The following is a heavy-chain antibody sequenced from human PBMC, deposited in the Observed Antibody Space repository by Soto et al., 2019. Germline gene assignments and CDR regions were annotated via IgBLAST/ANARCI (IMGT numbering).Heavy chain of an antibody. CDR2: ISSSSSTI. CDR3: ARVGGGDYEGEFDY. D-gene: IGHD4-17*01. CDR1: GFTFSSYS. Sequence: ELQLVESGGGLVQPGGSLRLSCAASGFTFSSYSMNWVRQAPGKGLEWVSYISSSSSTIYYADSVKGRFTISRDNAKNSLYLQMNSLRAEDTAVYYCARVGGGDYEGEFDYWGQGTLVTVSS. J-gene: IGHJ4*02. V-gene: IGHV3-48*01.